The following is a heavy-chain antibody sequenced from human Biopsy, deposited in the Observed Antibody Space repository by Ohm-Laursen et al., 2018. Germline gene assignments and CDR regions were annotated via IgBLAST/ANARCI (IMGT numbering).Heavy chain of an antibody. CDR1: GFSLSARGMC. V-gene: IGHV2-70*11. CDR2: VDWDDYK. CDR3: ARTPILIVSAGLVYRHRRHLQGMDV. Sequence: TQTLTLTGSFSGFSLSARGMCVSWIRQAPGKALEWLARVDWDDYKDYSAPLQTKLSISKDTSNDQVVLTVNNVDPADTATYYCARTPILIVSAGLVYRHRRHLQGMDVWGQGIAVTVS. J-gene: IGHJ6*02. D-gene: IGHD6-13*01.